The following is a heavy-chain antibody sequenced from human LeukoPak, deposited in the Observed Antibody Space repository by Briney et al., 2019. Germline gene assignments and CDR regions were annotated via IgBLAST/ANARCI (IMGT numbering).Heavy chain of an antibody. V-gene: IGHV3-7*01. CDR2: IKGDGHEK. CDR3: AKEGAYPIITYDS. Sequence: PGGSLRLSCAASGFSFSIYWMNWVRQAPGKGLEWVANIKGDGHEKNYVDSVKGRFSISRDNARNSLYLQMDSLRAEDTAVYYCAKEGAYPIITYDSWGQGALVTVSS. J-gene: IGHJ5*01. D-gene: IGHD3-10*01. CDR1: GFSFSIYW.